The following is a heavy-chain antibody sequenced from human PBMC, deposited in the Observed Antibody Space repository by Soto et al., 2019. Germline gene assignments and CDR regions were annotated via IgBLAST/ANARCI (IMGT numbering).Heavy chain of an antibody. D-gene: IGHD2-15*01. J-gene: IGHJ5*02. CDR1: GGSISSYY. CDR3: ARHAGYCSGGRCYGWFDP. CDR2: IYYSGST. Sequence: QVQLQESGPGLVKPSETLSLTCTVSGGSISSYYWSWIRQPPGKGLECIGYIYYSGSTNYNPSLKIRATISVDTSKNQFSRKLGSVTAADTAVYYCARHAGYCSGGRCYGWFDPWGQGTLVTVSS. V-gene: IGHV4-59*08.